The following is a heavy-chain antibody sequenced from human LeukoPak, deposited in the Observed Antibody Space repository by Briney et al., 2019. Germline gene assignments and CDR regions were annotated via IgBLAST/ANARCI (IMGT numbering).Heavy chain of an antibody. V-gene: IGHV3-74*01. CDR3: ARRRGDV. J-gene: IGHJ6*02. CDR1: GFAFSRYW. CDR2: INSDGSST. Sequence: QPGGSLRLSCAASGFAFSRYWMHWARQAPGKGLVWVSRINSDGSSTSYADSVKGRFTISRDNAENSLYLQMNSLRVEDTAIYYCARRRGDVWGQGTTVTVSS.